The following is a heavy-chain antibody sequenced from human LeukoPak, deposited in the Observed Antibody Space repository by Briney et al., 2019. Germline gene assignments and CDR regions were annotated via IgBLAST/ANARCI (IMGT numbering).Heavy chain of an antibody. CDR2: ISGSGGST. J-gene: IGHJ6*03. CDR1: GFTFSSYA. CDR3: AKTGKVVIAMYYYCYMDV. Sequence: GGSLRLSCAASGFTFSSYAMSWVRQAPGKGLEWVSAISGSGGSTYYADSVKGRFTISRDNSKNTLYLQMNSLRAEDTAVYYCAKTGKVVIAMYYYCYMDVWGKGTTVTVSS. D-gene: IGHD2-21*01. V-gene: IGHV3-23*01.